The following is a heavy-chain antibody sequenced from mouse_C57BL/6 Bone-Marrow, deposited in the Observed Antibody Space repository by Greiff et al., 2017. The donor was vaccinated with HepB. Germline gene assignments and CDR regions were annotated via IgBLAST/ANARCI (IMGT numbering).Heavy chain of an antibody. Sequence: EVMLVESGGGLVKPGGSLKLSCAASGFTFSDYGMHWVRQAPEKGLEWVAYISSGSSTIYYADTVKGRFTISRDNAKNTLFLQMTSLRSEDTAMYYCARQEDYYYGSRKKDYFDYWGQGTTLTVSS. CDR1: GFTFSDYG. D-gene: IGHD1-1*01. J-gene: IGHJ2*01. V-gene: IGHV5-17*01. CDR3: ARQEDYYYGSRKKDYFDY. CDR2: ISSGSSTI.